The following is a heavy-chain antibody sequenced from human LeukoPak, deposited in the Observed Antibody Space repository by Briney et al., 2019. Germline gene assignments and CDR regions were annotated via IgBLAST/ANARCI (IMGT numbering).Heavy chain of an antibody. V-gene: IGHV3-53*01. CDR3: VRGDDSGYYDYFDY. CDR1: GFTVDSNY. J-gene: IGHJ4*02. Sequence: GGSLRLSCAASGFTVDSNYLSWVRQAPGKGLEWVSTIYTGGNTYYAASVKGRFTISRDFSKNTVFLHMNSLRAEDTAMYYCVRGDDSGYYDYFDYWGQGALVTVSS. D-gene: IGHD3-22*01. CDR2: IYTGGNT.